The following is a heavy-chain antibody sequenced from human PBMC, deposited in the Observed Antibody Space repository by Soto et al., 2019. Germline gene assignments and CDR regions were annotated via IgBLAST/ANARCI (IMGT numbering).Heavy chain of an antibody. J-gene: IGHJ4*02. V-gene: IGHV3-15*01. CDR1: GFTFSNAW. CDR3: TTDQRNYRGPLYYSDY. CDR2: IKSKTDGGTT. D-gene: IGHD4-4*01. Sequence: EVQLVESGGGLVKPGGSLRLSCAASGFTFSNAWMSWVRQAPGKGLEWVGRIKSKTDGGTTDYAAPVKGRFTISRDHSKNTLYLQMNSLKTEDTAVYYCTTDQRNYRGPLYYSDYWGQGTLVTVSS.